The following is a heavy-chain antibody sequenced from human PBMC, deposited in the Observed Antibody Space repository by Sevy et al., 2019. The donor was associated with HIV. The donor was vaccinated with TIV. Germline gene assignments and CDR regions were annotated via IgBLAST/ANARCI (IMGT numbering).Heavy chain of an antibody. CDR1: GFTFSSYS. V-gene: IGHV3-48*02. J-gene: IGHJ3*02. Sequence: GGSLRLSCAASGFTFSSYSMNWVRQAPGKGLEWVSYISSSSSTIYYADSVKGRFTISRDNAKNSLYLRMNSLRDEDTAVYYCARDLGCSGGSCYPDAFDIWGQGTMVTVSS. CDR2: ISSSSSTI. CDR3: ARDLGCSGGSCYPDAFDI. D-gene: IGHD2-15*01.